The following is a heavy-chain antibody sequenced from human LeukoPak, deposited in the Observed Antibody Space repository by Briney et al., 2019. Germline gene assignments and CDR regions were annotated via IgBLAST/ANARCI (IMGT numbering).Heavy chain of an antibody. CDR2: ISYDGSNK. CDR1: EFTFSRNA. D-gene: IGHD2-15*01. J-gene: IGHJ4*02. V-gene: IGHV3-30*04. CDR3: ARDRAVGCSGGSCYPIDY. Sequence: GGSLRLSCAASEFTFSRNAMHWVRQAPGKGLEWVAVISYDGSNKYYADSVKGRFTISRDNSKDTLYLQMNSLRAEDTAVYYCARDRAVGCSGGSCYPIDYWSQGTLVTVSS.